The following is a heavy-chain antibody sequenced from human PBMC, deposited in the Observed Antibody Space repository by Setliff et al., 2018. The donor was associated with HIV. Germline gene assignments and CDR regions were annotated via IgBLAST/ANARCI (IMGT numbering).Heavy chain of an antibody. CDR3: AKDFLNSRPYYFDY. D-gene: IGHD1-1*01. J-gene: IGHJ4*02. Sequence: PGGSLRLSCAASGFTLSSYGMHWVRQAPGKGLEWVAFIRYDGSDKYYAGSVRGRFTISRDNSKNTLYLQMDSLRAEDTAVYYCAKDFLNSRPYYFDYWGQGTLVTVSS. V-gene: IGHV3-30*02. CDR1: GFTLSSYG. CDR2: IRYDGSDK.